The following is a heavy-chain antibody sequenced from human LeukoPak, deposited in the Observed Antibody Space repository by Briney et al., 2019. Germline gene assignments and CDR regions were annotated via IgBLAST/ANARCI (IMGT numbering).Heavy chain of an antibody. CDR1: GFTFTSYY. J-gene: IGHJ3*02. D-gene: IGHD5-18*01. CDR3: AREGGGYSYGLSAFDI. V-gene: IGHV1-46*01. Sequence: ASVKVSCKASGFTFTSYYMHWVRQAPGQGLEWMGIINPSGGSTSYAQKFQGRVTMTRDTSTSTVYMELSSLRSEDTAVYYCAREGGGYSYGLSAFDIWGQGTMVTVSS. CDR2: INPSGGST.